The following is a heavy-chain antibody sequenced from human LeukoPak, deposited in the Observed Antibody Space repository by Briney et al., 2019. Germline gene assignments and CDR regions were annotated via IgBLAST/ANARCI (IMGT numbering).Heavy chain of an antibody. V-gene: IGHV3-33*01. CDR1: GFTFSSYG. CDR2: IWYDGSNK. CDR3: ARDLLASLTF. D-gene: IGHD2-8*02. J-gene: IGHJ4*02. Sequence: GGSLRLSCAASGFTFSSYGMHWVRQAPGKGLEWVAVIWYDGSNKYYGDSVKGRFTISRDNSKNTLYLQMNSLRDEDTAVYYCARDLLASLTFWGQGTLVTVSS.